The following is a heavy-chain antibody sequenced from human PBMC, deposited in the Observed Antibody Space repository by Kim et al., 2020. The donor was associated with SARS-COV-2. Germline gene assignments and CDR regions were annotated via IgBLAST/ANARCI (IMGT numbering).Heavy chain of an antibody. D-gene: IGHD3-22*01. CDR3: ARHFSGYSTLDY. V-gene: IGHV4-39*01. Sequence: SETLSLTCTLSSGSINSADYYWVWIRQSPGNGLEFIGKIHYLGSTDYNPSLMGRVSISIAPSKTSFSLTLTSVTAADTAVYFCARHFSGYSTLDYWGQGALVTVSS. J-gene: IGHJ4*02. CDR1: SGSINSADYY. CDR2: IHYLGST.